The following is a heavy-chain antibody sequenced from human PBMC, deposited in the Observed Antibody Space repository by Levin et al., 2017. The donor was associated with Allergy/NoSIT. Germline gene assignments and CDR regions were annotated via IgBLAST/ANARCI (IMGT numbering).Heavy chain of an antibody. D-gene: IGHD6-13*01. V-gene: IGHV4-39*01. CDR3: ARRAAGPPKPDDAFDS. CDR1: GGSISSSSYY. Sequence: SETLSLTCTVSGGSISSSSYYWGWIRQPPGKGLEWIGSIYYSGSTYYNPSLKSRVTISVDTSKNQFSLKLSSVTAADTAVYYCARRAAGPPKPDDAFDSWGQGTMVTVSS. CDR2: IYYSGST. J-gene: IGHJ3*02.